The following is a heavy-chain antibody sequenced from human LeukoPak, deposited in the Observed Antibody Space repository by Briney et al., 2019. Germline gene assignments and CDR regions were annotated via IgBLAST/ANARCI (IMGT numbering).Heavy chain of an antibody. CDR3: VRDHVSPGLSNWFDP. V-gene: IGHV4-39*07. CDR2: FYHGGST. D-gene: IGHD3-16*01. Sequence: SETLSLTCTVSGVSISSSNSYWGWIRQPPGKGLEWIGTFYHGGSTYYNPSLKSRVTISVDTSKNQFSLNLTSVTASDTAMYYCVRDHVSPGLSNWFDPWGQGTLVTVSS. J-gene: IGHJ5*02. CDR1: GVSISSSNSY.